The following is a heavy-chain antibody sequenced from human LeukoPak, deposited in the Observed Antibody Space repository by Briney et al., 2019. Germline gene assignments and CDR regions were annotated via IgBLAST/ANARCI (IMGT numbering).Heavy chain of an antibody. V-gene: IGHV1-18*01. Sequence: ASVKVSCKASGYIFTSYGIGWVRQAPGQGLEWMGRISAYNGNTNYAQKLQGRVTMTTDTSTSTAYMELRSLRSDDTAVYYCARDYGDYVPDYWGQGTLVTVSS. CDR1: GYIFTSYG. J-gene: IGHJ4*02. CDR2: ISAYNGNT. D-gene: IGHD4-17*01. CDR3: ARDYGDYVPDY.